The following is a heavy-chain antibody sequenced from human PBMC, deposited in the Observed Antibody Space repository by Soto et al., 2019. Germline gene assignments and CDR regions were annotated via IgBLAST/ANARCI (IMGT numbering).Heavy chain of an antibody. V-gene: IGHV4-30-2*01. CDR1: GGSISSGGYS. CDR2: IYHSGST. CDR3: ARGATRIQLWPFDY. J-gene: IGHJ4*02. D-gene: IGHD5-18*01. Sequence: PSETLSLTCAVSGGSISSGGYSWSWIRQPPGKGLEWIGYIYHSGSTNYNPSLKSRVTISVDTSKNQFSLSLSSVTAADTAVYYCARGATRIQLWPFDYWGQGTLVTVSS.